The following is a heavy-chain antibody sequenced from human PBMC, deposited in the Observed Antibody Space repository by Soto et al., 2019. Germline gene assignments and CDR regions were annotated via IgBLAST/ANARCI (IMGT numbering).Heavy chain of an antibody. V-gene: IGHV1-46*01. Sequence: ASVKVSCKASGYTFTIYVMHGVRQAPGQGLEWMGIINPSGGSTSYAQKFQGRVTMTRDTSTSTVYMELSSLRSEDTAVYYCARVAPYSSSSGVGVDPWGQGTLVTVSS. CDR2: INPSGGST. CDR3: ARVAPYSSSSGVGVDP. D-gene: IGHD6-6*01. CDR1: GYTFTIYV. J-gene: IGHJ5*02.